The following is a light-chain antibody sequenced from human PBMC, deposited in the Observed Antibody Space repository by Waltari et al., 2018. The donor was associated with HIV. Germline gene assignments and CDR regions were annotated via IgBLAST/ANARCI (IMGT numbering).Light chain of an antibody. J-gene: IGLJ1*01. CDR3: CSYTDNNSYV. V-gene: IGLV2-23*02. CDR2: EVN. Sequence: QSALTQPASVSGSPGQSIIISCTGTSSDVGTYNLVSWYQHHPGKAPKLIIYEVNKRPSGVSNRFSGSKSGNTASLTISGLQAEDESDYFCCSYTDNNSYVFGNATEVTVL. CDR1: SSDVGTYNL.